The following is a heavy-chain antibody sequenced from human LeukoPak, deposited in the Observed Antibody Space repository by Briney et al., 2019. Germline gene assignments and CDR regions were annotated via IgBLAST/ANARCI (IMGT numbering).Heavy chain of an antibody. Sequence: GRSLRLSCAASEFTFINYGMHWVRKAPGKGLEWVAVISYDGTNKYYADSVKGRFTISRDNSKNTLYLQMNSLKTDDTAVYYCANYGDYQYFDYWGQGTPVTVSS. CDR2: ISYDGTNK. D-gene: IGHD4-17*01. V-gene: IGHV3-30*18. CDR1: EFTFINYG. CDR3: ANYGDYQYFDY. J-gene: IGHJ4*02.